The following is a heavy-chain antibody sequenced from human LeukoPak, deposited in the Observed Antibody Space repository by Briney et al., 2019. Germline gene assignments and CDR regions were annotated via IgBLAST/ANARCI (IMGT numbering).Heavy chain of an antibody. Sequence: GGSLRLSCAASGLTFSSYSMAWVRQAPGKGLEWVSYIYNRSSTIYYADSVKGRFTISRDNAKNSLYLQMYSLRAEDTAVYCCARPRSDYSGSYIKAFDIWGQRTIVTLSS. J-gene: IGHJ3*02. CDR1: GLTFSSYS. D-gene: IGHD1-26*01. CDR2: IYNRSSTI. CDR3: ARPRSDYSGSYIKAFDI. V-gene: IGHV3-48*01.